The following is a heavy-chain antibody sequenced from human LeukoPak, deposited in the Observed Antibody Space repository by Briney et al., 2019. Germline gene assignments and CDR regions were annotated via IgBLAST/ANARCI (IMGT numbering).Heavy chain of an antibody. CDR1: GYTLTELS. Sequence: ASVKVSCKVSGYTLTELSMHWVRQAPGKGLEWMGGFDPEDGETIYAQKFQGRVTMTEGTSTDTAYMELSSLRSEDTAVYYCATSAGRGYSYGSAPYFDYWGQGTLVTVSS. CDR3: ATSAGRGYSYGSAPYFDY. J-gene: IGHJ4*02. V-gene: IGHV1-24*01. CDR2: FDPEDGET. D-gene: IGHD5-18*01.